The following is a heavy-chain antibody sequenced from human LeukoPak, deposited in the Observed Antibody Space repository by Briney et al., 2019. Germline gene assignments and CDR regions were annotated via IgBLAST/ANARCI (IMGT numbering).Heavy chain of an antibody. CDR1: GFTFSSYA. CDR2: ISGSGGST. CDR3: AKMYSGYDFYYYYMDV. J-gene: IGHJ6*03. D-gene: IGHD5-12*01. Sequence: GGSLRLSCAASGFTFSSYAMSWVRQAPGKGLEWVSAISGSGGSTYYADSVKGRFTISRDNSKNTLYLQMNSLRAEDTAVYYCAKMYSGYDFYYYYMDVWGKGTTVTVSS. V-gene: IGHV3-23*01.